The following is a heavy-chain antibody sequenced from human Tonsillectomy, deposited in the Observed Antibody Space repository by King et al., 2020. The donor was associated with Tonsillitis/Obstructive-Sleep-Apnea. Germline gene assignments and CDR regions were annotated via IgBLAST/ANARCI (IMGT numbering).Heavy chain of an antibody. CDR3: TRDIRGNYDFWSGYPGY. Sequence: VQLVESGGGLIQPGGSLRLSCAASGFTFNFYSMDWVRQAPGKGLEWVSYISGSGNTIYYADCVKGRFTISRDNAKSSLYLQMNRLRDEDTAVYYCTRDIRGNYDFWSGYPGYWGQGTLVTVSS. J-gene: IGHJ4*02. D-gene: IGHD3-3*01. CDR2: ISGSGNTI. V-gene: IGHV3-48*02. CDR1: GFTFNFYS.